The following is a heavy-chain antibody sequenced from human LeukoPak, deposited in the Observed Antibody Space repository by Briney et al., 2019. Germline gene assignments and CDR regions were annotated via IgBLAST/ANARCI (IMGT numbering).Heavy chain of an antibody. J-gene: IGHJ6*02. D-gene: IGHD6-6*01. CDR2: IWYDGSNK. Sequence: GGSLRLSCAASGFTLSSYGMHWVRQAPGKGLEWVAVIWYDGSNKYYADSVKGRFTISRDNSKNTLYLQMNSLRAEDTAVYYCARDRPYYYGMDVWGQGTTVTVSS. V-gene: IGHV3-33*08. CDR3: ARDRPYYYGMDV. CDR1: GFTLSSYG.